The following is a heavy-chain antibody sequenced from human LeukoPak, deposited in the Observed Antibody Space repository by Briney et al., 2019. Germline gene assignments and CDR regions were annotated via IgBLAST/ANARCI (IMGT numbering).Heavy chain of an antibody. J-gene: IGHJ4*02. CDR3: AKEPLYCGGDCYEPFDY. D-gene: IGHD2-21*02. CDR2: NSGSGGSI. Sequence: GGSLRLSCAASGFTYSSYAMSWVRQAPGKGLEWVSTNSGSGGSIYYADSVKGRFTISRDNSKNTLYLQMNSLRAEDTAVYYCAKEPLYCGGDCYEPFDYWGQGTLVTVSP. V-gene: IGHV3-23*01. CDR1: GFTYSSYA.